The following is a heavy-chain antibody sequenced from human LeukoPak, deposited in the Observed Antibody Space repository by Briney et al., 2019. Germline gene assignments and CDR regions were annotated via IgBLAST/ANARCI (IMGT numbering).Heavy chain of an antibody. CDR3: AAAYYYDSSGYYYTEF. D-gene: IGHD3-22*01. Sequence: GTSVKVSCKASGFTFTSSAVQWVRQARGQRLEWIGWIVVGSGNTNYAQKFQERVTITRDMSTSTAYMELSSLRSEDTAVYYCAAAYYYDSSGYYYTEFWGQGTLVTVSS. J-gene: IGHJ4*02. V-gene: IGHV1-58*01. CDR2: IVVGSGNT. CDR1: GFTFTSSA.